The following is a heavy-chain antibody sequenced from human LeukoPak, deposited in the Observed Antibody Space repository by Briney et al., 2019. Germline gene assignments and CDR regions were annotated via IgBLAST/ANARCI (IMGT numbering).Heavy chain of an antibody. CDR3: AKAAKRTYYFDY. CDR2: IKQDGSEK. Sequence: GGSLRLSCAASGFTFSSYWMSWVRQAPGKGLEWVANIKQDGSEKYYVDSVKGRFTISRDNSKNTLYLQMNSLRAEDTAVYYCAKAAKRTYYFDYWGQGTLVTVSS. CDR1: GFTFSSYW. V-gene: IGHV3-7*03. J-gene: IGHJ4*02.